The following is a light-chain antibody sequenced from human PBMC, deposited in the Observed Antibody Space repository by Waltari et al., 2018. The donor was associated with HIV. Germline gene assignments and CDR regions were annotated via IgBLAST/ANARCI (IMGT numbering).Light chain of an antibody. Sequence: QSALTQPASVSGSPGQSLTISCTGASSDIGGYNSVSCYQQHPGKAPKLMIYDVSNRPSGVSNRFSGSKSGNTASLTISGLQAEDEADYYCSSYTSSSTLFVFGTGTKVTVL. J-gene: IGLJ1*01. CDR3: SSYTSSSTLFV. V-gene: IGLV2-14*01. CDR2: DVS. CDR1: SSDIGGYNS.